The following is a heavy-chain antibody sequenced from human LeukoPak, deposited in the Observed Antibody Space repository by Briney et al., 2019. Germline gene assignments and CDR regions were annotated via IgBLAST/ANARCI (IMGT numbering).Heavy chain of an antibody. CDR1: GFSFSSYG. CDR3: AKEIDGDSGAFIDY. CDR2: ISYDGSNQ. V-gene: IGHV3-30*18. J-gene: IGHJ4*02. D-gene: IGHD4-17*01. Sequence: GGSLRLSCAASGFSFSSYGMHWVRQAPGKGLEWVAVISYDGSNQYYADSVKGRFTISRDNSKSTLYLQMNSLRAEDTAVYYCAKEIDGDSGAFIDYWGQGTLVTVSS.